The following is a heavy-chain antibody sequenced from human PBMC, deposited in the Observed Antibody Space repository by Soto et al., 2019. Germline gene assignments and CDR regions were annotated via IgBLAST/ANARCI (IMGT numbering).Heavy chain of an antibody. CDR3: ARSIAAAVNYYYGMDV. CDR1: GFTFSSYA. V-gene: IGHV3-30-3*01. D-gene: IGHD6-13*01. CDR2: ISYDGSNK. J-gene: IGHJ6*02. Sequence: QVQLVESGGGVVQPGRSLRLSCAASGFTFSSYAMHWVRQAPGKGLEWVAVISYDGSNKYYADSVKGRFTISRDNSKNTLYLQMNSLRAEDTAVYYCARSIAAAVNYYYGMDVWGQGTTVTVSS.